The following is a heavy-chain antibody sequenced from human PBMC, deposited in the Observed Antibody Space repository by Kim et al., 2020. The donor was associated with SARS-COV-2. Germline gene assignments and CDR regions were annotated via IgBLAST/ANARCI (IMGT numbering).Heavy chain of an antibody. V-gene: IGHV4-31*02. Sequence: NPSLKSRVTISVDTSKNQFSLKLSSVTAADTAVYYCARGRYSSSAWGFDPWGQGTLVTVSS. J-gene: IGHJ5*02. CDR3: ARGRYSSSAWGFDP. D-gene: IGHD6-13*01.